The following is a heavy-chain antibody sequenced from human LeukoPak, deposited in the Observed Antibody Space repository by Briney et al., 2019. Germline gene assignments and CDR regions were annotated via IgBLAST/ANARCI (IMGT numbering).Heavy chain of an antibody. CDR3: TTDYYDSSGYYYLSDAFDI. CDR1: GFTFSNAW. V-gene: IGHV3-15*01. CDR2: IKSKTDGGTT. Sequence: GGSLRLSCAASGFTFSNAWMSWVRQAPGKGLEWVGRIKSKTDGGTTDYAAPVKGRFTISRDDSKNTLYLQMNSLKTEDTAVYYCTTDYYDSSGYYYLSDAFDIWGQGTMVTVS. D-gene: IGHD3-22*01. J-gene: IGHJ3*02.